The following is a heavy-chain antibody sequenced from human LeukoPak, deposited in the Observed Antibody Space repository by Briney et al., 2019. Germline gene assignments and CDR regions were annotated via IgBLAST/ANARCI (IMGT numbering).Heavy chain of an antibody. Sequence: GGSLRLSCAASGFSFSPYSMNWVRQAPGKGLEWVSYISSSSSGSTTIYYADSVKGRFTISRDNAKNSLYLQMNSLRAEDTAVYYCAREHGYSSGWTYWYFDLWGRGTLVTVSS. CDR1: GFSFSPYS. J-gene: IGHJ2*01. CDR2: ISSSSSGSTTI. CDR3: AREHGYSSGWTYWYFDL. V-gene: IGHV3-48*04. D-gene: IGHD6-19*01.